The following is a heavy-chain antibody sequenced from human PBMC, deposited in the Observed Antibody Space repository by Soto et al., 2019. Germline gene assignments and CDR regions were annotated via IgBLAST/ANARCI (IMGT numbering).Heavy chain of an antibody. D-gene: IGHD6-19*01. CDR2: ISYDGSNN. CDR1: GFTFSSYG. Sequence: QVPLVESGGGVVQPGRSLRLSCAASGFTFSSYGMHWVRQAPGKGLEWVAVISYDGSNNYYADSVKGRFTISRDNSKNTLYLQMNSLSAEDTAIYYSAKDGEEQWLVPDYWGQGTLVTVSS. V-gene: IGHV3-30*18. J-gene: IGHJ4*02. CDR3: AKDGEEQWLVPDY.